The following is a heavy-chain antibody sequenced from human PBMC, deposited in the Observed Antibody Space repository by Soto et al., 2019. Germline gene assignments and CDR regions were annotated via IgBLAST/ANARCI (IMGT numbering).Heavy chain of an antibody. D-gene: IGHD3-22*01. CDR3: GRDGPMTHYSYSYSMDV. CDR2: IIPILGIA. V-gene: IGHV1-69*04. J-gene: IGHJ6*03. Sequence: ASVKVSCKASGGTFSIYTISWVRQAPGQGLEWMGRIIPILGIANYAQKFQGRVTITADKSTSTAYMELRSLRSEDTAVYYCGRDGPMTHYSYSYSMDVWGNGTTVTVSS. CDR1: GGTFSIYT.